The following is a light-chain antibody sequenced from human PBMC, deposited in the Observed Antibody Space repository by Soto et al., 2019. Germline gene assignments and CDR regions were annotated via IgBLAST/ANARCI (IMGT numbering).Light chain of an antibody. V-gene: IGLV2-14*01. CDR3: SSYTSSSTKV. CDR2: DVS. Sequence: LTQPASVSGSPGQSITISCTGTSSDVGGYNYVSWYQQHPGKAPKLMIYDVSNRPSGVSNRFSGSKSGNTASLTISGLQAEDEADYYCSSYTSSSTKVFGTGTKVTVL. J-gene: IGLJ1*01. CDR1: SSDVGGYNY.